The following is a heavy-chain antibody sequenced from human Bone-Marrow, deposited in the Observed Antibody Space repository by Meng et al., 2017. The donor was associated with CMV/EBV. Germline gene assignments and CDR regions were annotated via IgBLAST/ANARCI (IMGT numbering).Heavy chain of an antibody. V-gene: IGHV3-15*01. J-gene: IGHJ3*02. CDR3: RRGYTDAFDI. Sequence: GGSLRLSCAASGFTFSSYAMSWVRQAPGKGLEWVGRIKSKTDGGTTDYAAPVKGRFTISRDDSKNTLYLQMNSLKTEDTAVYYCRRGYTDAFDIWGQGTMVTVS. D-gene: IGHD2-2*02. CDR2: IKSKTDGGTT. CDR1: GFTFSSYA.